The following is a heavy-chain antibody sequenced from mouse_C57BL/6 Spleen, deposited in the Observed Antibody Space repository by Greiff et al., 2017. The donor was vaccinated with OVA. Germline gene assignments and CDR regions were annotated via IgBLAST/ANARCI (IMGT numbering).Heavy chain of an antibody. CDR1: GFTFSSYG. D-gene: IGHD1-1*01. Sequence: EVKLVESGGDLVKPGGSLKLSCAASGFTFSSYGMSWVRQTPDKRLEWVATISSGGSYTYYPDSVKGRSTISRDNATTTLYLHISSLKSEDTAMYYCARVYYGSSFDYWGQGTTLTVSS. J-gene: IGHJ2*01. CDR3: ARVYYGSSFDY. CDR2: ISSGGSYT. V-gene: IGHV5-6*02.